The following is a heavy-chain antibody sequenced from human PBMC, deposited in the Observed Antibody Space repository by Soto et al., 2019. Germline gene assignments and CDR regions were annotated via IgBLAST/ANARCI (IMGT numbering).Heavy chain of an antibody. CDR2: INPSGGST. CDR1: GYTFTSYY. D-gene: IGHD6-13*01. Sequence: ASVKVSCKASGYTFTSYYMHWVRQTPGQGLEWMGIINPSGGSTSYAQKFQGRVTMTRDTSTSTVYMELSSLRSEDTAVYYCASGRLGIAEAGGDAFDIWGQGTMVTVSS. J-gene: IGHJ3*02. CDR3: ASGRLGIAEAGGDAFDI. V-gene: IGHV1-46*01.